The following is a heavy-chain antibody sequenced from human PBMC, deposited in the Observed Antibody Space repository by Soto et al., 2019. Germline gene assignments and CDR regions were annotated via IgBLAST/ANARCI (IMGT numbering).Heavy chain of an antibody. CDR1: GGSISSYY. CDR2: IYYSGST. D-gene: IGHD5-12*01. V-gene: IGHV4-59*01. Sequence: SETLSLTCTVSGGSISSYYWSWIRQPPGKGLEWIGYIYYSGSTNYNPSLKSRVTISVDTSKNQFSLKLSSVTAADTAVYYCARGRSVLVATPVYWGQGTLVTVSS. J-gene: IGHJ4*02. CDR3: ARGRSVLVATPVY.